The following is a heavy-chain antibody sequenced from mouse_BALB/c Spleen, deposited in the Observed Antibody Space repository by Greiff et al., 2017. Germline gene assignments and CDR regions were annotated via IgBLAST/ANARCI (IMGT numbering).Heavy chain of an antibody. V-gene: IGHV4-2*02. D-gene: IGHD2-1*01. CDR2: INPGSSTI. CDR1: GFDFSRYW. CDR3: ARYGNYRYFDV. Sequence: EVQLVESGGGLVQPGGSLNLSCAASGFDFSRYWMSWARQAPGKGQEWIGEINPGSSTINYTPSLKDKFIISRDNAKNTLYLQMSKVRSEDTALYYCARYGNYRYFDVWGAGTTVTVSS. J-gene: IGHJ1*01.